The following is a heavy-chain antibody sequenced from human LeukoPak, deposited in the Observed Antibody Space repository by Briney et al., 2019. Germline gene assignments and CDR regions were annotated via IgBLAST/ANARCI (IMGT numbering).Heavy chain of an antibody. CDR3: ARVTVGATHNWFDP. D-gene: IGHD1-26*01. V-gene: IGHV1-18*01. Sequence: ASVKVSCKASGYTFTSYGISWVRQAPGQGLEWMGWISAYNGNSNYAQKLQGRVTMTTDTSTSTAYMELRSLRSDDTAVYYCARVTVGATHNWFDPWGQGTLVTVSS. CDR2: ISAYNGNS. CDR1: GYTFTSYG. J-gene: IGHJ5*02.